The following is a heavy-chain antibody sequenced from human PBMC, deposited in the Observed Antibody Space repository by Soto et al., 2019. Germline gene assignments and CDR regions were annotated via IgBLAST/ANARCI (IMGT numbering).Heavy chain of an antibody. D-gene: IGHD1-7*01. J-gene: IGHJ6*02. CDR1: GGTFSRYA. V-gene: IGHV1-69*06. Sequence: GASVKVSCKASGGTFSRYAISWVRQAPGQGLEWMGGIIPIFGTANYAQKFQGRVTITADKSTSTAYMELSSLRSEDTAVYYCARVQLELLPGQTYYYYGMDVWGQGTTVTVSS. CDR3: ARVQLELLPGQTYYYYGMDV. CDR2: IIPIFGTA.